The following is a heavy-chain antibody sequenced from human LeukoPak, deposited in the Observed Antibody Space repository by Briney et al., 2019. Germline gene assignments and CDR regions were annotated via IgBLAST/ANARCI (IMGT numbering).Heavy chain of an antibody. CDR3: ARDFLGYFDRNQQGPLDY. D-gene: IGHD1-14*01. V-gene: IGHV3-9*01. Sequence: GGSLRLSCAASGFTFDDYAMHWVLRAPGKALEWVSGITWNSVGIGYADSVKGRFTISRDNAKNSLYLQMNSLRAEDTAVYYCARDFLGYFDRNQQGPLDYWGQGTLVTVSS. CDR1: GFTFDDYA. J-gene: IGHJ4*02. CDR2: ITWNSVGI.